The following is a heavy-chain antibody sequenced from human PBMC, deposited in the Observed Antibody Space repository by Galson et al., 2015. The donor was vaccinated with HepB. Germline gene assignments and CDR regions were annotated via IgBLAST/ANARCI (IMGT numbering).Heavy chain of an antibody. J-gene: IGHJ6*02. Sequence: SLRLSCAASGFTFGDYYMSWIRQAPGKGLEWVSYIGSSGSIIYYADSVKGRFTISRDNAKNSLYLQMNSLRAEDTAVYYCARDRGDFPYYYGMDVWGQGTTVTVSS. V-gene: IGHV3-11*01. CDR1: GFTFGDYY. CDR2: IGSSGSII. D-gene: IGHD3-10*01. CDR3: ARDRGDFPYYYGMDV.